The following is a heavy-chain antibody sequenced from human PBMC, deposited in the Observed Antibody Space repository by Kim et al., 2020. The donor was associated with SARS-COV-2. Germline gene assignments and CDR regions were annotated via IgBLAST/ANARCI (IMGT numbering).Heavy chain of an antibody. V-gene: IGHV3-48*03. D-gene: IGHD3-22*01. CDR1: GFTFSSYE. CDR3: AREGGYYYYDISGYSGNY. CDR2: ISSSGSTI. Sequence: GGSLRLSCAASGFTFSSYEMNWVRQAPGKGLEWVSYISSSGSTIYYADSVKGRFTISRDNAKNSLYLQMNSLRAEDTAVYYCAREGGYYYYDISGYSGNYWGQGTLVTVSS. J-gene: IGHJ4*02.